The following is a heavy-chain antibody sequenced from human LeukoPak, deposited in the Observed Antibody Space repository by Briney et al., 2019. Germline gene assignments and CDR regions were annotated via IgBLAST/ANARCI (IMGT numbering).Heavy chain of an antibody. CDR3: ARGGAYEAFDY. Sequence: PGGSLRLSCAASGFTLSDHYMDWVRQAPGQGLEWVGRTRNKAKSYTTEYAASVKGRFTISRDDSKTSLHLQMNSLKTEDTAVYYCARGGAYEAFDYWGQGTLVTVSS. CDR1: GFTLSDHY. D-gene: IGHD5-12*01. J-gene: IGHJ4*02. V-gene: IGHV3-72*01. CDR2: TRNKAKSYTT.